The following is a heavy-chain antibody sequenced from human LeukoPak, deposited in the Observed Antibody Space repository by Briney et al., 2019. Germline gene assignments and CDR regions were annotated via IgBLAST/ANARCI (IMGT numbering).Heavy chain of an antibody. CDR3: AKDGTTTITFDY. CDR1: GFTFSSYA. CDR2: ISGNGGTT. D-gene: IGHD1-1*01. Sequence: GGSLRLSCAASGFTFSSYAMSWVRQAPGKGLEWVSVISGNGGTTYYRDSVEGRFTISRDNSKNTLYLQMNSLRAEDTAVYYCAKDGTTTITFDYWGQGALVTVSS. J-gene: IGHJ4*02. V-gene: IGHV3-23*01.